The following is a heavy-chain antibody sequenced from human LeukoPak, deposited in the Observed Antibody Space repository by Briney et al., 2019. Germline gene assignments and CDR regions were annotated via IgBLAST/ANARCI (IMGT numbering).Heavy chain of an antibody. CDR1: GFTFSRYW. CDR3: ARVGRGFAPEGKSTGAPYYFYYMAV. CDR2: IKKDGSEK. J-gene: IGHJ6*03. V-gene: IGHV3-7*01. Sequence: GGSLRLSCAASGFTFSRYWMSWVRQAPGKGLEWVPNIKKDGSEKYYVDSVKGRFTISRDNAKNSLYSQMNSLTAEDTAVYYCARVGRGFAPEGKSTGAPYYFYYMAVWGKGTTVSVSS. D-gene: IGHD1-14*01.